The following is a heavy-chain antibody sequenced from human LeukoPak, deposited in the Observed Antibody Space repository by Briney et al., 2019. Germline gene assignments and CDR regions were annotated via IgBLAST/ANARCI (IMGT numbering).Heavy chain of an antibody. CDR2: IYYTGST. D-gene: IGHD3-22*01. J-gene: IGHJ4*02. CDR1: GGSISSSSYY. V-gene: IGHV4-39*01. Sequence: SETLSLTCTVSGGSISSSSYYWGWIRQPPGKGLEWIGNIYYTGSTYYNPSLKSRVTISVETSKNQFSLKLTSVTAADTAVYYCATPDSSSYYYLYWGQGTLVTVSS. CDR3: ATPDSSSYYYLY.